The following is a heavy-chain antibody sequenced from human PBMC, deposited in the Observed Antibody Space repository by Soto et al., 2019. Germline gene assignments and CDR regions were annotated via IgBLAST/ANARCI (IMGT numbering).Heavy chain of an antibody. CDR3: ARGSDVVRYFDY. J-gene: IGHJ4*02. CDR2: IYYSGST. V-gene: IGHV4-31*03. D-gene: IGHD2-15*01. Sequence: PSETLSLTCTVSGGSISSGGYYWSWIRQHPGKGLEWIGYIYYSGSTYYNPSLKSRVTISVDTSKNQFSLKLSSVTAADTAVYYCARGSDVVRYFDYWGQGTLVTVSS. CDR1: GGSISSGGYY.